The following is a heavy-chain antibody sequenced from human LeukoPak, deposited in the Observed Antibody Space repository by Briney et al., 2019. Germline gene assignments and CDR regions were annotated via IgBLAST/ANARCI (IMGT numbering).Heavy chain of an antibody. CDR1: GGSISSSSYY. Sequence: SETLSLTCTVSGGSISSSSYYWGWIRQPPGKGLEWIGSIYYSGSTYYNPSLKSRVTISVDTSKNQFSLKLSSVTAADTAVYYCARVPLGRDGYNFFDYWGQGTLVTVSS. CDR2: IYYSGST. D-gene: IGHD5-24*01. V-gene: IGHV4-39*07. CDR3: ARVPLGRDGYNFFDY. J-gene: IGHJ4*02.